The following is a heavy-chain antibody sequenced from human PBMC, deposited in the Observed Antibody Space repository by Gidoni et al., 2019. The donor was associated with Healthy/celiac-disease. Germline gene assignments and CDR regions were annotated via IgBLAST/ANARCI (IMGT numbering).Heavy chain of an antibody. CDR3: TRDEPGGNPFDY. CDR2: MRSKAYGGTT. J-gene: IGHJ4*02. Sequence: EVQLVASGGGLLQQGRSLRLSCTASGFTFGDYAMSWFRQAPGKGLEWVGFMRSKAYGGTTEYAASVKGRFTISRDDSKSIAYLQMNSLKTEDTAVYYCTRDEPGGNPFDYWGQGTLVTVSS. CDR1: GFTFGDYA. D-gene: IGHD2-15*01. V-gene: IGHV3-49*03.